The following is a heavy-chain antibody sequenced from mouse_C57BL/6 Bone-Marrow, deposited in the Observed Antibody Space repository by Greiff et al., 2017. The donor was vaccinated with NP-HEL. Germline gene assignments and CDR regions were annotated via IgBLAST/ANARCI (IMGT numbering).Heavy chain of an antibody. V-gene: IGHV1-64*01. D-gene: IGHD1-1*01. CDR2: IHPNSGST. CDR3: ARFHYYGTPYGGAMDY. J-gene: IGHJ4*01. Sequence: VQLQQPGAELVKPGASVKLSCKASGYTFTSYWMHWVKQRPGQGLEWIGMIHPNSGSTNYNEKFKSKATLTVDKSSSTAYMQLSSLTTEDSSVYYCARFHYYGTPYGGAMDYWGQGTAVTVSS. CDR1: GYTFTSYW.